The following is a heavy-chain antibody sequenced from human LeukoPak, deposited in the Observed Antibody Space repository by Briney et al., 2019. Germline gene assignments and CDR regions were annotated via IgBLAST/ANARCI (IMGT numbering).Heavy chain of an antibody. CDR3: VGSTIAVAGLYYSYYGMDV. CDR1: GYSFTTYW. V-gene: IGHV5-10-1*01. Sequence: PGESLKISCKGSGYSFTTYWITWVRQRPGKGLEWMGRIDPNDSYTYYSSSFQGHVTISADKSISTAYLQWSSLKASDTAMYYCVGSTIAVAGLYYSYYGMDVWGQGTTVTVSS. CDR2: IDPNDSYT. J-gene: IGHJ6*02. D-gene: IGHD6-19*01.